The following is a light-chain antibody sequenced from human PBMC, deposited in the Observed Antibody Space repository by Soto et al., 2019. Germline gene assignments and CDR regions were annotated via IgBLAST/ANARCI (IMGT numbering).Light chain of an antibody. V-gene: IGKV3-20*01. CDR2: GAS. CDR1: QRLTNNF. Sequence: DIVLTQSPGTLSLSPGERATLPCRASQRLTNNFLAWFQQKPGLAPRLLIHGASTRASGVPDRFSGGGSGTDFVLTISRLEPEDFAVYYCQQYGRSPFTFGQGTKLQIK. J-gene: IGKJ2*01. CDR3: QQYGRSPFT.